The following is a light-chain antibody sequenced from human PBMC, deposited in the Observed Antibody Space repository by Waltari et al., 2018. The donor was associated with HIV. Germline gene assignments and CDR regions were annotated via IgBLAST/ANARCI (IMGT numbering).Light chain of an antibody. CDR3: QQYYTTPQG. CDR1: QTVLYSSDNRDY. V-gene: IGKV4-1*01. CDR2: WAS. J-gene: IGKJ2*03. Sequence: DIVLTQSPDSMAVSLGERATVNCTSSQTVLYSSDNRDYLAWYQVRPGQPPQLLIYWASTRLAGLPKRFRGSASGKQLSLNISVRQAEDVASYYGQQYYTTPQGFGQGTRREI.